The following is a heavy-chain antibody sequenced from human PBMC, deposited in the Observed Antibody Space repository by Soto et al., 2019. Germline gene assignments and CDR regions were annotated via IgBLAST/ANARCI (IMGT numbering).Heavy chain of an antibody. J-gene: IGHJ3*02. Sequence: SETLSLTCTLSGFTLSSYDVIWIRPPPAKGLEWIGYIYYSGSTNYNPSLKSRVTISVDTSKNQFSLKLSSVTAADTAVYYCARSRLEYYSDSSGYYGLDAFDIWGQGTMVTVSS. CDR2: IYYSGST. V-gene: IGHV4-59*01. CDR3: ARSRLEYYSDSSGYYGLDAFDI. D-gene: IGHD3-22*01. CDR1: GFTLSSYD.